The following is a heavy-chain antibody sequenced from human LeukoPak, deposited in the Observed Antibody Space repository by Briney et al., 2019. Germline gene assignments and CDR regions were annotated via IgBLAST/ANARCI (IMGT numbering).Heavy chain of an antibody. CDR3: ARKHSSSWPYYFDY. V-gene: IGHV4-39*07. Sequence: PSETLSLTCTVSGDSISSSSHYWDWIRQPPGKGLEWIGSIFYSGSTYYNPSLKSRVTISVDTSKNQFSLKLSSVTAADTAVYYCARKHSSSWPYYFDYWGQGTLVTVSS. CDR1: GDSISSSSHY. CDR2: IFYSGST. J-gene: IGHJ4*02. D-gene: IGHD6-13*01.